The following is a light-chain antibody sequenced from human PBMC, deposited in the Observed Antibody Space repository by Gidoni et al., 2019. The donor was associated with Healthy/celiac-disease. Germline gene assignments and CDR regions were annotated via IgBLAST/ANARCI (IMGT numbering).Light chain of an antibody. CDR3: QQSYSTLRT. CDR2: AAS. CDR1: QSISSY. J-gene: IGKJ1*01. V-gene: IGKV1-39*01. Sequence: EIQLTQSPSSLSASVADRVTITCRASQSISSYLHWYQQKPGKAPKLLIYAASSLQSGLPSRFSGSGSGTDFTLTISSLQPEDFAIYYCQQSYSTLRTFGQGTKVEIK.